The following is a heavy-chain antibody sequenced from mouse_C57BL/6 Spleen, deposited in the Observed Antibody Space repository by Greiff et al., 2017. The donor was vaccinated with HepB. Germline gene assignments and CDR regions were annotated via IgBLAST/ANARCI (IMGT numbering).Heavy chain of an antibody. CDR2: IYPGDGDT. D-gene: IGHD1-1*01. CDR1: GYAFSSYW. J-gene: IGHJ3*01. Sequence: QVQLQQSGAELVKPGASVKISCKASGYAFSSYWMNWVKQRPGKGLEWIGQIYPGDGDTNYNGKFKGKATLTADKSSSTAYMQLSSLTSEDSAVYFCARERGNYDGSSYGFAYWGQGTLVTVSA. CDR3: ARERGNYDGSSYGFAY. V-gene: IGHV1-80*01.